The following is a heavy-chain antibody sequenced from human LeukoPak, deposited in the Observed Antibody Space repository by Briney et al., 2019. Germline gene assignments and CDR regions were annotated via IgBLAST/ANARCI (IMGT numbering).Heavy chain of an antibody. CDR1: GFTFSDYG. Sequence: PGGSLRLSCAASGFTFSDYGMHWVRQAPGKGLEWVSAISGSGGSTYYADSVKGRFTISRDNSKNTLYLQMNSLRAEDTAVYYCAKAMFYAFDIWGQGTMVTVSS. CDR3: AKAMFYAFDI. CDR2: ISGSGGST. J-gene: IGHJ3*02. D-gene: IGHD3-10*02. V-gene: IGHV3-23*01.